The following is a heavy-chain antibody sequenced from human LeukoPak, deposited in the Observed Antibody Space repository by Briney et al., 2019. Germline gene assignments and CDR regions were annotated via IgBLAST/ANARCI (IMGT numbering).Heavy chain of an antibody. Sequence: GGSLRLSCAASGFTFSSFAMTWVRQAPGKGLEWVSGISGSGGSIYYADSVKGRFTISRDNSKNTLYLQMNSLRAEDTAVYFCAKCSLGTCYSSLDIWGQGTLVTVSS. CDR2: ISGSGGSI. V-gene: IGHV3-23*01. CDR1: GFTFSSFA. CDR3: AKCSLGTCYSSLDI. D-gene: IGHD2-15*01. J-gene: IGHJ4*02.